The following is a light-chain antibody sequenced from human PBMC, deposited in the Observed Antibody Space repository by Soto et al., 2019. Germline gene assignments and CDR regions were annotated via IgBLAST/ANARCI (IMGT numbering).Light chain of an antibody. CDR2: GAS. J-gene: IGKJ1*01. Sequence: EVMFTQSPGTLSLSQGERATLSCRASQSVSSSYLAWYQQKPGQAPRLLIYGASSRATGIPDRFSGSGSGTDFTLTISRLEPEDFAVYYCQQYGSSPPRTFGQGTKVDIK. CDR3: QQYGSSPPRT. V-gene: IGKV3-20*01. CDR1: QSVSSSY.